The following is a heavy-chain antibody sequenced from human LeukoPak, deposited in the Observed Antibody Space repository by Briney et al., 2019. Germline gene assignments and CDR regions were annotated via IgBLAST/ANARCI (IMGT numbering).Heavy chain of an antibody. D-gene: IGHD2-2*01. CDR2: INPNSGGT. CDR1: GYTFTGYY. Sequence: AASVKVSFKASGYTFTGYYMHWVRQAPGQGLEWMGWINPNSGGTNYAQKFQGRVTMTRDTSISTAYMELSRLRSDDTAVYYCARDGNCSSTSCYYPHNWFDPWGQGTLVTVSS. V-gene: IGHV1-2*02. CDR3: ARDGNCSSTSCYYPHNWFDP. J-gene: IGHJ5*02.